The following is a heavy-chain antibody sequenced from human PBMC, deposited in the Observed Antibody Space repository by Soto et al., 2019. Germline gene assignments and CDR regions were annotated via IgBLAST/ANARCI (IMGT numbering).Heavy chain of an antibody. CDR1: GFSFIGSA. D-gene: IGHD5-12*01. Sequence: QMHLVQSGPEVKKPGTSVKVFCKASGFSFIGSAVQWVRQARGQRLEWIGWIVVGSGITKYAQYFQERVSMSRDKSTSTAYMELSSLRSEDTAVYYCAAGQEQYSGYDFDYYYGMDVWGQGTKVTVYS. V-gene: IGHV1-58*01. CDR2: IVVGSGIT. CDR3: AAGQEQYSGYDFDYYYGMDV. J-gene: IGHJ6*02.